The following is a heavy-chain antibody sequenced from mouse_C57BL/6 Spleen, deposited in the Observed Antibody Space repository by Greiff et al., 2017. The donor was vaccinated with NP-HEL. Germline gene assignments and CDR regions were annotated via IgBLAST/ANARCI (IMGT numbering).Heavy chain of an antibody. CDR2: IDPSDSYT. V-gene: IGHV1-69*01. D-gene: IGHD1-1*01. J-gene: IGHJ4*01. Sequence: VQLQQPGAELVMPGASVKLSCKASGYTFTSYWMHWVKQRPGQGLEWIGEIDPSDSYTNYNQKFKGKSTLTVDKSSSTAYMQLSSLTSEDSAVYYCARSAPTGYAMDYWGQGTSVTVSS. CDR1: GYTFTSYW. CDR3: ARSAPTGYAMDY.